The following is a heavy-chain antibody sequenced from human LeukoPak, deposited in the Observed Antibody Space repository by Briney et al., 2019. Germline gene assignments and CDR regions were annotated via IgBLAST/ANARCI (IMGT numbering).Heavy chain of an antibody. CDR1: GFTFSSYA. Sequence: GGSLRLSCAASGFTFSSYAMSWVRQAPGKGLEWVSVISGSGGSTYYVDSVQGRFTISRDNSKNTLFLQMDSLRAEDTAVYYCAKGGFGRPFDYWGQGTLVTVSS. D-gene: IGHD3-10*01. CDR2: ISGSGGST. J-gene: IGHJ4*02. CDR3: AKGGFGRPFDY. V-gene: IGHV3-23*01.